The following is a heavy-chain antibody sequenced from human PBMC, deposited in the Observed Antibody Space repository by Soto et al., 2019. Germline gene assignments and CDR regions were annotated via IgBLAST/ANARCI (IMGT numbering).Heavy chain of an antibody. CDR2: IYHSGST. Sequence: SETLSLTCAVSGGSISSSNWWSWVRQPPGKGLEWNGEIYHSGSTNYNPSLKSRVTISVDKSKNQFSLKLSSVTAADTAVYYCARVSGSYYYGMDVWGQGTMVTVSS. CDR3: ARVSGSYYYGMDV. J-gene: IGHJ6*02. V-gene: IGHV4-4*02. CDR1: GGSISSSNW. D-gene: IGHD1-26*01.